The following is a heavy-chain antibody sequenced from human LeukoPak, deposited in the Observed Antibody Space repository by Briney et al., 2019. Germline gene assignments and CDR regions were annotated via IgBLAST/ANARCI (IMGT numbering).Heavy chain of an antibody. D-gene: IGHD4-17*01. CDR3: ARHATVTSFTFAY. CDR2: MYHTGHT. Sequence: SETLSLTCNVSGGSISNYYWSWIRQPPGKGLEWIGYMYHTGHTMYNSSLKSRVTMSLDTSNNHFSLRLSSVTAADTAVYYCARHATVTSFTFAYWGQGILATVSS. CDR1: GGSISNYY. J-gene: IGHJ4*02. V-gene: IGHV4-59*08.